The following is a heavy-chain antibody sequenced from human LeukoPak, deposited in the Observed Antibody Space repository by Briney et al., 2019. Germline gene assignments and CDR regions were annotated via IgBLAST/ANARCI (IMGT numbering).Heavy chain of an antibody. CDR3: ARQYYYGSGSYYDL. Sequence: SETLSLTCTVSGCSISSYYWSWIRQPPGKGLEWIGYIYYSGSTNYNPSLKSRVTISVDTSKNQFSLKLSSVTAADTAVYYCARQYYYGSGSYYDLWGQGTLVTVSS. V-gene: IGHV4-59*01. CDR2: IYYSGST. D-gene: IGHD3-10*01. J-gene: IGHJ4*02. CDR1: GCSISSYY.